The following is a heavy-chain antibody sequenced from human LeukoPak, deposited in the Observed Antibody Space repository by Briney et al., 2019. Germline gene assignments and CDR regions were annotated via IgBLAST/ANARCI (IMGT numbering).Heavy chain of an antibody. Sequence: GGSLRLSCAASGFTFSTYWMHWVRQAPGKELVWVSRINGDGSTTDYADSVKSRFTISRDNAKNTLYLQMNSLRAEDTSVYYCATISRSVSSHFDYWGQGTLVTVSS. CDR2: INGDGSTT. D-gene: IGHD1-26*01. CDR3: ATISRSVSSHFDY. J-gene: IGHJ4*02. CDR1: GFTFSTYW. V-gene: IGHV3-74*01.